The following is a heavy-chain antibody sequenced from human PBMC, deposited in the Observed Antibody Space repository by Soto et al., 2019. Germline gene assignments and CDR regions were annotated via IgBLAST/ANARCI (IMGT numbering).Heavy chain of an antibody. Sequence: EVQLVESGGGLIQPGGSLRLSCAASGSTVSSSYMSWVRQAPGKGLEWVSVIYSAGNTYYADSVKGRFTISRDNSKNTLYLQMDSLRAEDTALYYCARAPGCYGYSDYFDYWGQGTLVTVSS. CDR1: GSTVSSSY. D-gene: IGHD5-18*01. CDR3: ARAPGCYGYSDYFDY. CDR2: IYSAGNT. J-gene: IGHJ4*02. V-gene: IGHV3-53*01.